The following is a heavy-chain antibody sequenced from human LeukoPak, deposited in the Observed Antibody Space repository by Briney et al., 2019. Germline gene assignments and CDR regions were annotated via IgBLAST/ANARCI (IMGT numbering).Heavy chain of an antibody. CDR3: AEGQGSLIAVASFDY. V-gene: IGHV3-23*01. Sequence: PGGSLRLSCAASGFTFSSYAMSWVRQSPGKGLEWGSAISGSGGSTYYADSVKGRFTIPRDNSKNTLYLQMNSLRAEDTAVYYCAEGQGSLIAVASFDYWGQGTLVSVCS. CDR2: ISGSGGST. D-gene: IGHD6-19*01. J-gene: IGHJ4*02. CDR1: GFTFSSYA.